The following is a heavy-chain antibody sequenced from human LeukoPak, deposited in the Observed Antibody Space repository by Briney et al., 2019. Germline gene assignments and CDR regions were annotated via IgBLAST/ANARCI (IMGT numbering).Heavy chain of an antibody. CDR1: GYTFSSYA. J-gene: IGHJ4*02. CDR2: IGGGGVDT. D-gene: IGHD1-1*01. Sequence: PGRSLRLSCAASGYTFSSYAMSWVHQAPGKGLEWVSSIGGGGVDTYYADSVKGRFTISRDNSKNTLYLQMNSLRVEDTAVYYCAKDPPTTGTTFDNWGRGTLVTVSS. V-gene: IGHV3-23*01. CDR3: AKDPPTTGTTFDN.